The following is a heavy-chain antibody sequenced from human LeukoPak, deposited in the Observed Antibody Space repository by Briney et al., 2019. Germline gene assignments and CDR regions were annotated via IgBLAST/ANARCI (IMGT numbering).Heavy chain of an antibody. CDR2: INPNSGGT. CDR3: ARADRLDGGPYLIGP. Sequence: ASVKVSCKTSGYSFTDYYLHWVRQAPGQGLEWMGWINPNSGGTSSAQKFQGRVTMTRDTSITTVYMEVSWLTSDDTAIYYCARADRLDGGPYLIGPWGQGTLVTVSS. CDR1: GYSFTDYY. J-gene: IGHJ5*02. V-gene: IGHV1-2*02. D-gene: IGHD2-21*01.